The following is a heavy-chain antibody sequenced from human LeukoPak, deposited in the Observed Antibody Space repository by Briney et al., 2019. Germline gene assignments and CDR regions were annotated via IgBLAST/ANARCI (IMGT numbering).Heavy chain of an antibody. J-gene: IGHJ4*02. CDR1: GYSFTNFW. Sequence: GESLQISCQGSGYSFTNFWISWVRQMPGKALEWMGRINPSDSYTDYSPSFQGHVTISADKSISTAHLQWNTLKASDTAMYYCARQTGGYWGQGTLVTVSS. D-gene: IGHD1-14*01. V-gene: IGHV5-10-1*01. CDR2: INPSDSYT. CDR3: ARQTGGY.